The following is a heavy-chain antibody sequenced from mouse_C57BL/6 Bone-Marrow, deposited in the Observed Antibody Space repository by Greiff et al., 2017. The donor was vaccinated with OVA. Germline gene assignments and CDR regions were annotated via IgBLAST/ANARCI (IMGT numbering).Heavy chain of an antibody. D-gene: IGHD1-1*02. V-gene: IGHV1-50*01. CDR3: ANYGPFDY. CDR2: IDPSDSYT. CDR1: GYTFTSYW. Sequence: QVQLQQPGAELVKPGASVKLSCKASGYTFTSYWMQWVKQRPGQGLEWIGEIDPSDSYTNYNQKFKGKATLTVDTSSSTAYMQLSSLTSEDSAVYYCANYGPFDYWGQGTTLTVSS. J-gene: IGHJ2*01.